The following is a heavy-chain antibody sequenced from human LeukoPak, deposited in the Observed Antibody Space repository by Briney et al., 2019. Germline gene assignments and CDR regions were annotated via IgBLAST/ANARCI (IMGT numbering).Heavy chain of an antibody. D-gene: IGHD6-19*01. Sequence: GGSLRLSCAASGFTFSTYTMNWVRQAPGKGLEWVSSISSGGSLIYFADSLKGRFTISRDNAKNSLYLQMNSLRAEDTAVYYCARDVSTGIAVAPDAFDIWGQGTMVTVSS. CDR2: ISSGGSLI. CDR1: GFTFSTYT. CDR3: ARDVSTGIAVAPDAFDI. V-gene: IGHV3-21*01. J-gene: IGHJ3*02.